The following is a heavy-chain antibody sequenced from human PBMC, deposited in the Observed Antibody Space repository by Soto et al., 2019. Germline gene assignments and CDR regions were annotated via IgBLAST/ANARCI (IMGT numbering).Heavy chain of an antibody. D-gene: IGHD2-2*01. Sequence: SVKVSCKASGGTFSSYAISWVRQAPGQGLEWMGGIIPIFGTANYAQKFQGRVTITADESTSTAYMELSSLRSEDTAVYYCARDEVPQSSTSSVGYWGQGTLVTVSS. J-gene: IGHJ4*02. CDR1: GGTFSSYA. CDR2: IIPIFGTA. CDR3: ARDEVPQSSTSSVGY. V-gene: IGHV1-69*13.